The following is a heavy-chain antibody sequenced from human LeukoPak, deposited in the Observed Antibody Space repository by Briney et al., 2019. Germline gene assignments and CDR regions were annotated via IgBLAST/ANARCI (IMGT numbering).Heavy chain of an antibody. Sequence: SETLSLTCTVSGGSISSSSYYWGWIRQPPGKGLEWIGSIYYSGSTYYNPSLKSRVTISVDTSKNQFSLKLTSVTAADTAVYYCAASGMTTVTFFDYWGQGTLVTVSS. D-gene: IGHD4-17*01. CDR3: AASGMTTVTFFDY. CDR2: IYYSGST. V-gene: IGHV4-39*01. J-gene: IGHJ4*02. CDR1: GGSISSSSYY.